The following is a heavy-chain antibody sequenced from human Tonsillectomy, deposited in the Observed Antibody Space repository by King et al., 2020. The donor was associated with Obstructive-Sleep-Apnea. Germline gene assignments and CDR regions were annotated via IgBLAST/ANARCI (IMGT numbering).Heavy chain of an antibody. CDR2: IYYSGST. J-gene: IGHJ6*02. Sequence: VQLQESGPGLVKPSQTLSLTCTVSGGSISSGGYYWSWIRQHPGKGLEWIGYIYYSGSTYYNPSLKSRVTISVDTSKNQFSLKLSSVTAGDTAVYYCARDLLLDDQAYYYYYGMDVWGQGTTVTVSS. D-gene: IGHD2-2*01. V-gene: IGHV4-31*03. CDR3: ARDLLLDDQAYYYYYGMDV. CDR1: GGSISSGGYY.